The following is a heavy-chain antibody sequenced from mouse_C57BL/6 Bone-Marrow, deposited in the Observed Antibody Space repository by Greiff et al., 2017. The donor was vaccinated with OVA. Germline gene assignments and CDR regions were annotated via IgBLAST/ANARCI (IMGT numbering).Heavy chain of an antibody. CDR3: ARYRFAY. Sequence: QVQLQQPGAELVRPGTSVKLSCKASGYAFTNYLIEWVKQRPGQGLEWIGVINPGSGGTNYNEKFKGKATLTADKSSSTAYMQLSSLTSEDSAVYFCARYRFAYWGQGTLVTVSA. CDR1: GYAFTNYL. V-gene: IGHV1-54*01. CDR2: INPGSGGT. J-gene: IGHJ3*01.